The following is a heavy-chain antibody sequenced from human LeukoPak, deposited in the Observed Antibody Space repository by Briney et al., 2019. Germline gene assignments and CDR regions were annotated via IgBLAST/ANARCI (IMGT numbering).Heavy chain of an antibody. CDR3: ARLLVAVRGVTWFDP. CDR1: AYSISSGDY. CDR2: IQHSGSN. J-gene: IGHJ5*02. D-gene: IGHD3-10*01. Sequence: KSSETLSLTCTVSAYSISSGDYWGWIRQPPGKGLEWIGIIQHSGSNYYNPSLKSRVTILVDTSKNQFSLKVSSVTAADTAVYYCARLLVAVRGVTWFDPWGQGTLVTVSS. V-gene: IGHV4-38-2*02.